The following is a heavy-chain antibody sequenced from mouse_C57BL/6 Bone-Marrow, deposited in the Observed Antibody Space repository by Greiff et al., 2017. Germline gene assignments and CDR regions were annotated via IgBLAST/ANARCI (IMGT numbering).Heavy chain of an antibody. Sequence: VQLQQPGAELVMPGASVKLSCKASGYTFTSYWMHWVKQRPGQGLEWIGEIDPSDSYTNYNQKFKGKSTLTVDKSSSTAYMQLSSLTSEDSAVYYCARDGYYPLYVDYWGQGTTLTVSS. CDR2: IDPSDSYT. D-gene: IGHD2-3*01. CDR3: ARDGYYPLYVDY. CDR1: GYTFTSYW. J-gene: IGHJ2*01. V-gene: IGHV1-69*01.